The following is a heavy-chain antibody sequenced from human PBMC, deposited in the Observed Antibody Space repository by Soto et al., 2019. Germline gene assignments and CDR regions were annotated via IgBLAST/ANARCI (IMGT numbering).Heavy chain of an antibody. CDR2: IVVGSGNT. CDR1: GFTFTSSA. J-gene: IGHJ4*02. D-gene: IGHD6-19*01. CDR3: AAAPGIAVANAY. Sequence: QMQLVQSGPEVKKPGTSGKVSCKASGFTFTSSAVPWVRQARGQRLEWIGWIVVGSGNTNYAQKFQERVTITRDMSTSTAYMELSSLRSEDTAVYYCAAAPGIAVANAYWGQGTLVTVSS. V-gene: IGHV1-58*01.